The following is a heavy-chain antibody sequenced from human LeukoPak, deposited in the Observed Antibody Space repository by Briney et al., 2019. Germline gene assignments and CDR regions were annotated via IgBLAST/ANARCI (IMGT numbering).Heavy chain of an antibody. CDR3: VGYYYGSGSYHNYPNFDY. CDR2: INHRGST. CDR1: GGSFSGHY. D-gene: IGHD3-10*01. Sequence: KPSETLSLTCAVYGGSFSGHYGSWIRQPPGKGLEWFGEINHRGSTNYHPSLKSRVTISGDTSKNQFSLKLSSVTAADTAVYYCVGYYYGSGSYHNYPNFDYWGQGTLVTVSS. J-gene: IGHJ4*02. V-gene: IGHV4-34*01.